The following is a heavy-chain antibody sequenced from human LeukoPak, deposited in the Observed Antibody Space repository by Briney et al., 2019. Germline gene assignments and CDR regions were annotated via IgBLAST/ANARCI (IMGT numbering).Heavy chain of an antibody. D-gene: IGHD2/OR15-2a*01. CDR2: ISYSGST. J-gene: IGHJ4*02. CDR1: GGSFSGYY. CDR3: AGHHPRNTVDF. V-gene: IGHV4-59*08. Sequence: SETLSLTCAVYGGSFSGYYWSWIRQPPGKGLEWIGYISYSGSTNSNPSLKSRVTISLDTSKNQFSLKLSSVTAADTAVYYCAGHHPRNTVDFWGQGTLVTVSS.